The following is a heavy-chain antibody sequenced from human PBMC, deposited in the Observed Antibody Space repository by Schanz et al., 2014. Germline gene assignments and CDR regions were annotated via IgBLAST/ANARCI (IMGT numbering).Heavy chain of an antibody. CDR1: GFTVSSDH. CDR2: ISHSGGSK. J-gene: IGHJ6*02. CDR3: AKGMGYCSGGTCYDYYYYGLDV. D-gene: IGHD2-15*01. V-gene: IGHV3-23*04. Sequence: EVQLVESGGGFVQPGGSLGLSCVVSGFTVSSDHMSWVRQAPGKGLEWVSSISHSGGSKYYADSVKGWFTISRDNSENTLYLQMNSLSADDTAVFYCAKGMGYCSGGTCYDYYYYGLDVWGQGTTVTVSS.